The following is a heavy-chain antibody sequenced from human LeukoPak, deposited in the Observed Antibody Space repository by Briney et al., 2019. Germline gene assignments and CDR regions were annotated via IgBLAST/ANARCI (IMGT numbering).Heavy chain of an antibody. CDR2: IYYSGST. D-gene: IGHD2-2*01. CDR1: GGSISSGDYY. J-gene: IGHJ2*01. Sequence: PSETLSLTCTVSGGSISSGDYYWSWLRQPPGKGLEWIGYIYYSGSTYYNPSLKSRVTISVDTSKNQFSLKLSSVTAADTAVYCCARESVVPAAFWYFDLWGRGTLVTVSS. CDR3: ARESVVPAAFWYFDL. V-gene: IGHV4-30-4*08.